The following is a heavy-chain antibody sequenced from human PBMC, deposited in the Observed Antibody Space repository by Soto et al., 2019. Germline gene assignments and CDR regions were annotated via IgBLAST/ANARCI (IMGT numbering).Heavy chain of an antibody. V-gene: IGHV3-33*03. J-gene: IGHJ5*02. Sequence: QERLVESGGGVVQPGRSLRLSCAVSGFTFSDYAMHWVRQAPGKGLEWVALIWHDGINEFYADSVKGRFPISRDISNHTLYLQMNRLRPEDTAVYYCTKSRGDAYKWGLGLDQWGQGTLVTVSS. CDR1: GFTFSDYA. CDR3: TKSRGDAYKWGLGLDQ. CDR2: IWHDGINE. D-gene: IGHD3-10*01.